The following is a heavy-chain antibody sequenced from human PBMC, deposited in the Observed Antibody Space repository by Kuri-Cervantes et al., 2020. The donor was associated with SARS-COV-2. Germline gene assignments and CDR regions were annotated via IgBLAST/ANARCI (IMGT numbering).Heavy chain of an antibody. V-gene: IGHV1-18*01. CDR1: GYTFTSYG. Sequence: ASVKVSCKASGYTFTSYGISWVRQAPGQGLEWMGWISAYNGNTNYAQKFQGRVTMTRDTSISTTYMELSRLRSDDTAVYYCARVPGIYSYGPPHFDYWGQGTLVTVSS. D-gene: IGHD5-18*01. J-gene: IGHJ4*02. CDR2: ISAYNGNT. CDR3: ARVPGIYSYGPPHFDY.